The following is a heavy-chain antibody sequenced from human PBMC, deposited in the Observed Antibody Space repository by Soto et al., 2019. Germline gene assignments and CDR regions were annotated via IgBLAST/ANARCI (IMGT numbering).Heavy chain of an antibody. CDR1: GFALLSFA. CDR2: SSGTGANA. V-gene: IGHV3-23*01. Sequence: EVQLLESGGDLVQPEGSLRLSCAGSGFALLSFAMNWVRQAPGKGLEWVAASSGTGANAYYTDSVRGRFTVSRDNSKNMVFLEMNSLRVEDTAVYYCANVVGWGQGTLVTVSS. J-gene: IGHJ4*02. CDR3: ANVVG. D-gene: IGHD2-2*01.